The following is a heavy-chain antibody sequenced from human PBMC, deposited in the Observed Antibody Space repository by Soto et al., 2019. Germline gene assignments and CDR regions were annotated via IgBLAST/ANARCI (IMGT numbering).Heavy chain of an antibody. CDR2: ISTYNGDT. V-gene: IGHV1-18*01. J-gene: IGHJ6*02. CDR3: AREGVAPYYYYGMDV. Sequence: ASVKVSCKASGYTFTNYGISWVRQAPGQGLEWMGWISTYNGDTNYAQTFQGRVTMTTDTSTSTVHMEVRSLRSDDTAVYYCAREGVAPYYYYGMDVWGQGTPVTVS. D-gene: IGHD5-12*01. CDR1: GYTFTNYG.